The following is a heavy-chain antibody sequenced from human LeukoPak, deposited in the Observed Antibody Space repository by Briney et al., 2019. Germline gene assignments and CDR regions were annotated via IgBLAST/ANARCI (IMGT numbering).Heavy chain of an antibody. J-gene: IGHJ4*02. D-gene: IGHD3-22*01. CDR3: ARDRGDDSSGYYYPDY. Sequence: ASVKVSCKASGYTFTGYYMHWVRQAPGQGLEWMGRINPNSGGTNYAQKFQGRVTMTRDTSISTAYMELSRLRSDDTAVYYCARDRGDDSSGYYYPDYWGQGTLVTVSS. CDR2: INPNSGGT. V-gene: IGHV1-2*06. CDR1: GYTFTGYY.